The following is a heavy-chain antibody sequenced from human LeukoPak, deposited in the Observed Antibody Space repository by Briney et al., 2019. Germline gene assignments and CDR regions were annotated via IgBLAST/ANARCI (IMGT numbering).Heavy chain of an antibody. J-gene: IGHJ4*02. Sequence: GGSLRLSCPASGFTFSSYSMNWVRRAPGKGLEWVSSLSGSGGSIYYADSVKGRFTISRDNAENTLFLQMNSLRVDDTAVYYCARDVNIRDFWSGFHYWGQGTLVTVSS. CDR2: LSGSGGSI. D-gene: IGHD3-3*01. CDR3: ARDVNIRDFWSGFHY. V-gene: IGHV3-21*01. CDR1: GFTFSSYS.